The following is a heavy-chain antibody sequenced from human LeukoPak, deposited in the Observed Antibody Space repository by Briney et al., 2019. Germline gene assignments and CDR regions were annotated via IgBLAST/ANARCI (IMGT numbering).Heavy chain of an antibody. Sequence: ASVKVSCKASGYTFTTYYMHWVRQAPGQRLEWMGWINAASGNTKYSQKFQGRVTITRDTSATTTYMELSSLRSEDTAVYYCARSWGSISHIGNWCDPWGQGTLVIVS. J-gene: IGHJ5*02. CDR1: GYTFTTYY. CDR2: INAASGNT. D-gene: IGHD2-2*01. V-gene: IGHV1-3*01. CDR3: ARSWGSISHIGNWCDP.